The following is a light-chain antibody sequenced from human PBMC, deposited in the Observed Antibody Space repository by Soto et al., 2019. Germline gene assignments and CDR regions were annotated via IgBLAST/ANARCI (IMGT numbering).Light chain of an antibody. J-gene: IGLJ1*01. CDR3: NSYTSPTTRV. V-gene: IGLV2-14*01. Sequence: QSVLTQPASVSGSPGQSITISCAGSSGDVGDNDFVSWYQQRPGKAPKLILYEVSHRPSGVSGRFSGSKSGNTASLTISGLQDEDEADYYCNSYTSPTTRVFGTGTKVTV. CDR2: EVS. CDR1: SGDVGDNDF.